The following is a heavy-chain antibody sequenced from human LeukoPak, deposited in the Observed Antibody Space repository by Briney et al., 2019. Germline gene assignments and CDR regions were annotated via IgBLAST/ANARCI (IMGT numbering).Heavy chain of an antibody. CDR1: GFTFSSYA. CDR2: ISGSGGST. V-gene: IGHV3-23*01. CDR3: AKVHTKNWNPAALFDY. D-gene: IGHD1-1*01. J-gene: IGHJ4*02. Sequence: PGGSLRLSCAASGFTFSSYAMSWVRQAPGKGLEWVSAISGSGGSTYYADSVKGRFTISRDNSKNTLYLQMNSLRAEDTAVYYCAKVHTKNWNPAALFDYWGQGTLVTVSS.